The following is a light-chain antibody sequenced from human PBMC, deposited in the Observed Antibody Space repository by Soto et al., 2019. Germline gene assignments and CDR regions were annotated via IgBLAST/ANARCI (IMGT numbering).Light chain of an antibody. Sequence: IVMTQSPATLSVSPGERATLSCRASQSINSNLAWYQQKFGQAPRLLIYGASTRATGVPARFSGSGSGTDFPLTITSLQSEDFAVYYCQHYNNWPPWTFGQGTKVEI. CDR3: QHYNNWPPWT. V-gene: IGKV3-15*01. CDR1: QSINSN. CDR2: GAS. J-gene: IGKJ1*01.